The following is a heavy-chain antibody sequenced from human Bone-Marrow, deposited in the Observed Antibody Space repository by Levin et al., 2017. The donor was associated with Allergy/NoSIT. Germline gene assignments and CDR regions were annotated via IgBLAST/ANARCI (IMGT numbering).Heavy chain of an antibody. V-gene: IGHV3-48*01. CDR1: GFTFSSYS. CDR3: ARDQYYYDSSGEAFDY. D-gene: IGHD3-22*01. Sequence: PGGSLRLSCAASGFTFSSYSMNWVRQAPGKGLEWVSYISSSSSTIYYADSVKGRFTISRDNAKNSLYLQMNSLRAEDTAVYYCARDQYYYDSSGEAFDYWGQGTLVTVSS. CDR2: ISSSSSTI. J-gene: IGHJ4*02.